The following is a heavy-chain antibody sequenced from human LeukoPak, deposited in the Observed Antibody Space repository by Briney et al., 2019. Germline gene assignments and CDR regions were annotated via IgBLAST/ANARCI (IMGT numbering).Heavy chain of an antibody. CDR1: GFIFSNYA. CDR2: ISSSSSYI. CDR3: ARDLTGWGAFDI. V-gene: IGHV3-21*01. D-gene: IGHD3-9*01. Sequence: GGSLRLSCATSGFIFSNYAVNWVRQAPGKGLEWVSSISSSSSYIYYADSVKGRFTISRDNAKNSLYLQMNSLRAEDTAVYYCARDLTGWGAFDIWGQGTMVTVSS. J-gene: IGHJ3*02.